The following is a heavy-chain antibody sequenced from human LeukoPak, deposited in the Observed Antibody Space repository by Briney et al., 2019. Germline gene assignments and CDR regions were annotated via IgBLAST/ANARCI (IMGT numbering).Heavy chain of an antibody. Sequence: ASVKVSCKASGYSFTGYFIHWVRQAPGQGLEWVGCINPTSGATSYAQKFQDRVTVTSDTSIQTAYMALSRLRSDDTAVYYCARGLTAMNYFYYWGPGTLVTVSS. J-gene: IGHJ4*02. D-gene: IGHD2-21*02. CDR3: ARGLTAMNYFYY. V-gene: IGHV1-2*02. CDR2: INPTSGAT. CDR1: GYSFTGYF.